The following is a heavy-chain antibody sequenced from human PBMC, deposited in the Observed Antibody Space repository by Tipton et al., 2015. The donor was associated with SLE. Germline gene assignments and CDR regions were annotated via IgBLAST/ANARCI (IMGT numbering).Heavy chain of an antibody. D-gene: IGHD3-3*01. CDR1: GGSFSDYY. V-gene: IGHV4-34*09. CDR3: ARGDFWSGLDY. Sequence: TLSLTCAVYGGSFSDYYWSWIRQTPGEGLEWIGYIYYSGSTYYNPSLKSRVTISVDTSKNQFSLKLSSVTAADTAVYFCARGDFWSGLDYWGQGALVTVSS. J-gene: IGHJ4*02. CDR2: IYYSGST.